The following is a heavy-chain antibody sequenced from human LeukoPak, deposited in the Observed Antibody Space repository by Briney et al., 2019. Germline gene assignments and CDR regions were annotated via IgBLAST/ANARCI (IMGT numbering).Heavy chain of an antibody. V-gene: IGHV3-21*04. D-gene: IGHD3-9*01. CDR1: GFTFSSYS. Sequence: PGGSLRLSCAASGFTFSSYSMNWVRQAPGKGLEWVSSISSSSSYIYYADSVKGRFTISRDNSKNTLYLQMNSLRAEDTAVYYCAKVYYDILTGCRVDGMDVWGQGTTVTVSS. CDR2: ISSSSSYI. J-gene: IGHJ6*02. CDR3: AKVYYDILTGCRVDGMDV.